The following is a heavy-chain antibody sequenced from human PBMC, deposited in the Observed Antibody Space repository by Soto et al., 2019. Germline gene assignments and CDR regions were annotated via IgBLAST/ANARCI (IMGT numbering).Heavy chain of an antibody. J-gene: IGHJ6*02. Sequence: SEALSLTCAVYGGSFSGYYWSWIRQPPGKGLEWIGEINHSGSTNYNPSLKSRVTISVDTSKNQFSLKLSSVTAADTAVYYCASPCFWGTNGVLSLNYYHAYGMDVWGQGTTVTVS. CDR3: ASPCFWGTNGVLSLNYYHAYGMDV. V-gene: IGHV4-34*01. CDR2: INHSGST. D-gene: IGHD2-8*01. CDR1: GGSFSGYY.